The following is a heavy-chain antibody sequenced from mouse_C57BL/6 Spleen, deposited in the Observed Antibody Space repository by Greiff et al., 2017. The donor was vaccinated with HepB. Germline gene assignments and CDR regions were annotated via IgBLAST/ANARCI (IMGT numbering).Heavy chain of an antibody. Sequence: EVKLMESGGGLVKPGGSLKLSCAASGFTFSDYGMHWVRQAPEKGLEWVAYISSGSSTIYYADTVKGRFTISRDNAKNTLFLQMTSLRSEDTAMYYCARGVGLSWFAYWGQGTLVTVSA. D-gene: IGHD4-1*01. CDR3: ARGVGLSWFAY. J-gene: IGHJ3*01. CDR1: GFTFSDYG. V-gene: IGHV5-17*01. CDR2: ISSGSSTI.